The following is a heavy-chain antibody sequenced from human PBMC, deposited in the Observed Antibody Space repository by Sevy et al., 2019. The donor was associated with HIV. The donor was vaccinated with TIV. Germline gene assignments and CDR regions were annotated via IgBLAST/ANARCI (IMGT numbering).Heavy chain of an antibody. J-gene: IGHJ6*02. CDR1: GFTFSSYG. V-gene: IGHV3-30*18. D-gene: IGHD2-15*01. Sequence: GGSLRLSCAASGFTFSSYGMHWVRQAPGKGLEWVVVISYDGSNKYYADSVKGRFTISRDNSKNTLYLQMNSLRAEDTAVYYCAKDRGYCSGGSCLYYYYYGMDVWGQGTTVTVSS. CDR2: ISYDGSNK. CDR3: AKDRGYCSGGSCLYYYYYGMDV.